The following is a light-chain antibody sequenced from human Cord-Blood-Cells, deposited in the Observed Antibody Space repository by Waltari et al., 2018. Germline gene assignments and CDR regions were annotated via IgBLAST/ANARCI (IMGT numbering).Light chain of an antibody. CDR3: QQYNNWPPLT. V-gene: IGKV3-15*01. J-gene: IGKJ4*01. CDR2: GAS. CDR1: QSVSSN. Sequence: EIVMTQSIATLSVSPGVRATHSCRASQSVSSNLAWYQQKPGQAPRLLIYGASTRATGIPARFSGSGSGTEFTLTISSLQSEDFAVYYCQQYNNWPPLTFGGGTKVEIK.